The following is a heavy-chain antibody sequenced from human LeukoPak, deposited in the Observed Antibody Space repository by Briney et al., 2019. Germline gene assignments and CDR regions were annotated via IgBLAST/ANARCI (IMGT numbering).Heavy chain of an antibody. V-gene: IGHV4-59*08. CDR1: GGSISGYY. CDR3: PRFSSSTWVFDF. D-gene: IGHD6-13*01. CDR2: IYYSGST. J-gene: IGHJ4*01. Sequence: PSETLSLTCTVSGGSISGYYWSWLRQPPGKGPEWIAYIYYSGSTNYNPSLKSRVAISLETSKNRFSLKLSSVTAADTAVYYCPRFSSSTWVFDFWGHGTLVTVSS.